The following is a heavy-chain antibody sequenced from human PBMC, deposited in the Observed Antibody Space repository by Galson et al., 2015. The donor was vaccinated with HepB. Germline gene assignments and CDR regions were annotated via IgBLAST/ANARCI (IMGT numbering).Heavy chain of an antibody. CDR1: GFSFNTYA. CDR2: ISTDSSTI. V-gene: IGHV3-48*01. Sequence: SLRLSCADSGFSFNTYAMGWVRQAPGKGLEWLSYISTDSSTIYYADSVKGRFTISRDDSKETVYLQMKSLRPEDTAVYYCAEDTRFGCCDWIDYWGQGTLVIVSS. CDR3: AEDTRFGCCDWIDY. D-gene: IGHD2-15*01. J-gene: IGHJ4*02.